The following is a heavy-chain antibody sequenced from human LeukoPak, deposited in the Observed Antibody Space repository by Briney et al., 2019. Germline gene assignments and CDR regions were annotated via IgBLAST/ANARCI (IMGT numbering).Heavy chain of an antibody. Sequence: SETLSLTCTVSGGSVSSGSYYWSWIRQPPGEGLEWIGYIYYSGSTNYNPSLKSRVTISVDTSKNQFSLKLSSVTAADTAVYYCASRGRQTTGFDYWGQGTLVTVSS. V-gene: IGHV4-61*01. CDR2: IYYSGST. CDR1: GGSVSSGSYY. CDR3: ASRGRQTTGFDY. J-gene: IGHJ4*02. D-gene: IGHD3-10*01.